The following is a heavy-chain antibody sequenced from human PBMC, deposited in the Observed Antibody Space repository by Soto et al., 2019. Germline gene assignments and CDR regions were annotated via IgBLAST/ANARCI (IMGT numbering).Heavy chain of an antibody. D-gene: IGHD4-17*01. V-gene: IGHV4-34*01. CDR3: ARSPDYGDFDY. CDR2: INHSGST. Sequence: PSETLSLTCAVYGGSFSGYYWSWIRQPPGKGLEWIGEINHSGSTNYNPSLKSRVTISVDTSKNQFSLKLSSVTAADTAVYYCARSPDYGDFDYWGQGTLVTVSS. J-gene: IGHJ4*02. CDR1: GGSFSGYY.